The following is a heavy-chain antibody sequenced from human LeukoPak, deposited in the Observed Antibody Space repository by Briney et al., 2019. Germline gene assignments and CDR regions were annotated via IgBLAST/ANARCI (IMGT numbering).Heavy chain of an antibody. J-gene: IGHJ4*02. CDR2: IHRAGRT. CDR3: GKTDNPIDY. Sequence: SGTLSLTCAVSGVSISSSEWWIWVRQPPGQGLEWIGEIHRAGRTRYNPSLKSRVTMSMDYSKNQFSLNVSPVTAADTAIYYCGKTDNPIDYWGPGSLVTVSS. CDR1: GVSISSSEW. V-gene: IGHV4-4*02.